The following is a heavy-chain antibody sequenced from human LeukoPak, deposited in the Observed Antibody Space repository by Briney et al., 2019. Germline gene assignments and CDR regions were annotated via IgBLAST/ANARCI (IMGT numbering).Heavy chain of an antibody. V-gene: IGHV3-48*01. CDR2: ISSSSSTI. CDR1: GFTFSSYA. Sequence: PGGSLRLSCAASGFTFSSYAMSWVRQAPGKGLEWVSYISSSSSTIYYADSVKGRFTISRDNAKNSLYLQMNSLRAEDTAVYYCAREVCSGGSCHKGYYFDYWGQGTLVTVSS. J-gene: IGHJ4*02. D-gene: IGHD2-15*01. CDR3: AREVCSGGSCHKGYYFDY.